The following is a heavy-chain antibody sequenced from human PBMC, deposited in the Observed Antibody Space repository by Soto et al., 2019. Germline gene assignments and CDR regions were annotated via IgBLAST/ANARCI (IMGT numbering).Heavy chain of an antibody. V-gene: IGHV4-30-4*01. J-gene: IGHJ3*02. CDR3: ARDFKRYGSRRSSVAFDI. CDR1: GGSISSGDYY. Sequence: SETLSLTCTVSGGSISSGDYYWTWIRQPPGKGLEWIGFIFYTGSPYYNPSLKSRLAISVDTSKNQFSLQLSSVTVADTAVYYCARDFKRYGSRRSSVAFDIWGQGTMVTVSS. D-gene: IGHD3-10*01. CDR2: IFYTGSP.